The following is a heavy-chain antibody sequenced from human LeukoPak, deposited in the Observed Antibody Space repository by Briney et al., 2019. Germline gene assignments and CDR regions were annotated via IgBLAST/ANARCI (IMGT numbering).Heavy chain of an antibody. CDR3: ARGTDPLLWFGELRVAFDY. Sequence: PSETLSLTCNVSGGSIRGYYWSWIRQPPGKGLEWIGYIYYSGSTNYNPSLKSRVTISVDTSKNQFSLKLSSVTAADTAVYYCARGTDPLLWFGELRVAFDYWGQGTLVTVSS. V-gene: IGHV4-59*01. J-gene: IGHJ4*02. CDR2: IYYSGST. CDR1: GGSIRGYY. D-gene: IGHD3-10*01.